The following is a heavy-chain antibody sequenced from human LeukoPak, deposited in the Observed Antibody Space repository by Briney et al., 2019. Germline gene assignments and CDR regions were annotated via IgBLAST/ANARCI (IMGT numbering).Heavy chain of an antibody. CDR1: GYTFTSYG. J-gene: IGHJ6*02. CDR3: ARITMVRVSWCMDV. V-gene: IGHV1-18*01. D-gene: IGHD3-10*01. Sequence: ASVKVSCKASGYTFTSYGISWVRQAPGQGLEWMGWISAYNGNTNYAQKLQGRVTMTTDTSTSTAYMELRSLRSDDTAVYYCARITMVRVSWCMDVWGQGTTVTVSS. CDR2: ISAYNGNT.